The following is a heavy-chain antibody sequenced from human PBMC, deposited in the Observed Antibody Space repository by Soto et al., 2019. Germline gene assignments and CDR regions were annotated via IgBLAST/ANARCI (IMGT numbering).Heavy chain of an antibody. J-gene: IGHJ6*02. D-gene: IGHD3-22*01. CDR2: TWHDGSNK. CDR1: GFTFSSYG. CDR3: ARDHYDSSGYYGPGLYYGMDV. V-gene: IGHV3-33*01. Sequence: PGGSLRLSCAASGFTFSSYGMHWVRQAPGKGPEWVAVTWHDGSNKYYGDSVKGRFTISRDNSKNTLYLQMNSLRAEDTAVYYCARDHYDSSGYYGPGLYYGMDVWGQGTTVTV.